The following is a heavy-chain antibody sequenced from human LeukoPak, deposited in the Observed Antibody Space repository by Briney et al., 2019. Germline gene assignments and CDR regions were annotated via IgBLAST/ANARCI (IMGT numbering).Heavy chain of an antibody. J-gene: IGHJ4*02. Sequence: GGSLRLSCAASGFTFSSYEMNWVRQAPGKGLEWVSYISSTSGSTIYYADSVKGRFTISRDNAKNSLYLQVNSLRAEDTALYYCARDGPVAGVELDSWGQGTLVTVSS. D-gene: IGHD6-19*01. CDR3: ARDGPVAGVELDS. CDR1: GFTFSSYE. V-gene: IGHV3-48*03. CDR2: ISSTSGSTI.